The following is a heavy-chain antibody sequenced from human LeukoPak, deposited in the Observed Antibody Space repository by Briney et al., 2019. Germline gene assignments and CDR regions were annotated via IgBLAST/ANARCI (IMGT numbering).Heavy chain of an antibody. D-gene: IGHD4-23*01. CDR1: GFTFSSYG. J-gene: IGHJ3*02. V-gene: IGHV3-30*02. CDR3: AKDYYGGNDAFDI. Sequence: GGSLRLSCAASGFTFSSYGMHWVRQAPGKGLDWVTFLRFDGANKYYADSVKGRFTISRDNSKNTLYLQMNSLRAEDTAVYYCAKDYYGGNDAFDIWGQGTMVTVSS. CDR2: LRFDGANK.